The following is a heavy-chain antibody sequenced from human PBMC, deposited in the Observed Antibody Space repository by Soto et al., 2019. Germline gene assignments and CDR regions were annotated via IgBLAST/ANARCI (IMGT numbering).Heavy chain of an antibody. J-gene: IGHJ4*02. D-gene: IGHD3-9*01. CDR2: IWYDGSNK. CDR3: ARLPLLRDFDWLFLPIH. Sequence: PGVYLRHSCAASGFTFSSYGMHWVRQAPGKGLEWVAVIWYDGSNKYYADSVKGRFTISRDNSKNTLYLQMNSLRAEDTAVYYCARLPLLRDFDWLFLPIHCGQRTLVTVSS. CDR1: GFTFSSYG. V-gene: IGHV3-33*01.